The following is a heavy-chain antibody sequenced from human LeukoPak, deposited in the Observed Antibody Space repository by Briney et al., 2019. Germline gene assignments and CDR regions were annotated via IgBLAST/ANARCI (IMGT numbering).Heavy chain of an antibody. J-gene: IGHJ3*02. Sequence: PSETLSLTCAVYGGSFSGYYWSWIRQPPGKGLEWIGEINHSGSTNYNPSLKSRVTTSVDTSKNQFSLKLSSVTAADTAVYYCARLITIFGVVPLRDAFDIWGQGTMVTVSS. V-gene: IGHV4-34*01. CDR2: INHSGST. D-gene: IGHD3-3*01. CDR1: GGSFSGYY. CDR3: ARLITIFGVVPLRDAFDI.